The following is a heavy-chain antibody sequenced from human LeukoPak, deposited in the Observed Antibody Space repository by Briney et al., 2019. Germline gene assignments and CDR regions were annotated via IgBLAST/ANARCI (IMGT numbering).Heavy chain of an antibody. Sequence: ASVKVSCKASGYTFTGYYMHWVRQAPGQGLEWMGWINPNSGGTNYAQRFQGRVTMTRDTSISTAYMELSRLRSDDTAVYYCARLPRGDRGYYYDSSGSYNWGQGTLVTVSS. J-gene: IGHJ4*02. V-gene: IGHV1-2*02. D-gene: IGHD3-22*01. CDR1: GYTFTGYY. CDR2: INPNSGGT. CDR3: ARLPRGDRGYYYDSSGSYN.